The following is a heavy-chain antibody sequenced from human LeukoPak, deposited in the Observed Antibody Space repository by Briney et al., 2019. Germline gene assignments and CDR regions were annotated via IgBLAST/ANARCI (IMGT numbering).Heavy chain of an antibody. D-gene: IGHD5-12*01. CDR2: IYYSGST. CDR3: ARVSVATILDY. CDR1: GGSISSGDYY. V-gene: IGHV4-30-4*01. J-gene: IGHJ4*02. Sequence: SETLSLTCTVSGGSISSGDYYWSWIRQPPGKGLEWIGYIYYSGSTYYNPSLKSRVTISVDTSKNQFSLKLSSMTAADTAVYYCARVSVATILDYWGQGTLVTVSS.